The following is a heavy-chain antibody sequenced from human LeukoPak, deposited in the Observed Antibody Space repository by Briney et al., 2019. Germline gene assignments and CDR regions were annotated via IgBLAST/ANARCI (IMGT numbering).Heavy chain of an antibody. CDR2: IDHRGDT. V-gene: IGHV4-34*01. CDR3: ARGATISETGYFDF. J-gene: IGHJ4*03. D-gene: IGHD5-24*01. Sequence: PSETLSLTCAVYGGSFSRYYWSGIRQSPGKGLEWIAEIDHRGDTNYNPSVKSRVTISVDTSKNQFSLKVRSLSAADTAVYYCARGATISETGYFDFWGQGTPVTVSS. CDR1: GGSFSRYY.